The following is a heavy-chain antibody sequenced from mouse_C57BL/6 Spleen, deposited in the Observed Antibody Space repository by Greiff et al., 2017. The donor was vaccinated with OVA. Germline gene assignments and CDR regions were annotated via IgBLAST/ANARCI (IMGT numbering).Heavy chain of an antibody. V-gene: IGHV1-52*01. J-gene: IGHJ1*03. CDR3: ARWAPYYYGSSYDWYFDV. CDR1: GYTFTSYW. Sequence: QVQLQQPGAELVRPGSSVKLSCKASGYTFTSYWMHWVKQRPIQGLEWIGNIDPSDSETHYNQKFKDKATLTVDKSSSTAYMQLSSLTSEDSAVYYCARWAPYYYGSSYDWYFDVWGTGTTVTVSS. CDR2: IDPSDSET. D-gene: IGHD1-1*01.